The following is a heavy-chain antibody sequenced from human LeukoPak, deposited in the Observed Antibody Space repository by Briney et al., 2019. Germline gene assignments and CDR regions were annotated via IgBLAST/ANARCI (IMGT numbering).Heavy chain of an antibody. CDR3: ARLGAVFDAFDI. J-gene: IGHJ3*02. Sequence: PSETLSLTCTVSGGFISSYYWSWIRQPPGKGLEWIGYIYYSGSTNYNPSLKSRVTISVDTSKNQFSLKLSSVTAADTAVYYCARLGAVFDAFDIWGQGTMVTVSS. CDR2: IYYSGST. CDR1: GGFISSYY. V-gene: IGHV4-59*08. D-gene: IGHD6-19*01.